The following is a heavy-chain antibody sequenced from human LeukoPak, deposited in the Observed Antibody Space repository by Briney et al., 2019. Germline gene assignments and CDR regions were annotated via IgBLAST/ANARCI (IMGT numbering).Heavy chain of an antibody. CDR3: ARATGYCSSTSCYKYFDY. D-gene: IGHD2-2*02. Sequence: SETLSLTCAVSGYSISSGYYWGWIRQPPGKGLEWIGSIYHSGSTYYNPSLKSRVTISVDTSKNQFSLKLSSVTAADTAVYYCARATGYCSSTSCYKYFDYWGPRTLVIVSS. J-gene: IGHJ4*02. V-gene: IGHV4-38-2*01. CDR1: GYSISSGYY. CDR2: IYHSGST.